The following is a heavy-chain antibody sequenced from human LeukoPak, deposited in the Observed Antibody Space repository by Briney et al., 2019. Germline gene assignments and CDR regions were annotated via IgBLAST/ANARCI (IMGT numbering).Heavy chain of an antibody. CDR3: ARDKSGSSGWYSYFDY. V-gene: IGHV1-2*02. D-gene: IGHD6-19*01. J-gene: IGHJ4*02. Sequence: ASVKVSCEASGYTFTGYYMHWVRQAPGQGLEWMGWINPNSGDTNYAQKFQGRVTMTRDTSISTAYMELSRLRSDDTAVYYCARDKSGSSGWYSYFDYWGQGTLVTVSS. CDR1: GYTFTGYY. CDR2: INPNSGDT.